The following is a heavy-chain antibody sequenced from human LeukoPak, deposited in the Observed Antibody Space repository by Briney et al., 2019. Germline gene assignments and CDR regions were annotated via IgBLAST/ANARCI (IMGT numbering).Heavy chain of an antibody. CDR3: ARRLERPYNWFDP. CDR2: IIPIFGTA. J-gene: IGHJ5*02. Sequence: SVKVSCKASGGTFSSYAISWVRQAPGQGLEWMGGIIPIFGTANYAQKFQGRVTITTDESTSTAYVELSSLRSEDTAVYYCARRLERPYNWFDPWGQGTLVTVSS. CDR1: GGTFSSYA. V-gene: IGHV1-69*05. D-gene: IGHD1-1*01.